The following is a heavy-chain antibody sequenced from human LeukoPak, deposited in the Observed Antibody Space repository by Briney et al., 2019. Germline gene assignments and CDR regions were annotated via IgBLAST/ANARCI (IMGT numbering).Heavy chain of an antibody. Sequence: GGSLRLSCAASGFTFSSHAMSWVRQAPGKGLEWVSSVSGSGGYTYYAGSVKGRFTISRDNSKNTLYLQMNSLRAEDTAIYYCAKDRPNYYDSSGHYYRRDGDYWGRGTLVTVSS. CDR2: VSGSGGYT. CDR3: AKDRPNYYDSSGHYYRRDGDY. V-gene: IGHV3-23*01. J-gene: IGHJ4*02. CDR1: GFTFSSHA. D-gene: IGHD3-22*01.